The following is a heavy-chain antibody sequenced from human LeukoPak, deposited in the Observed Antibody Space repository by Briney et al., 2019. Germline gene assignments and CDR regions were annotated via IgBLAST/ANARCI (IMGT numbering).Heavy chain of an antibody. CDR1: GFTFSSYA. V-gene: IGHV3-64D*09. D-gene: IGHD3-10*01. CDR2: ISDNGGST. CDR3: ARDHLRFGPEDDAFDI. Sequence: PGGSLRLSCSASGFTFSSYAMHWVRQAPGKGLEYVSAISDNGGSTYDADSVKGRFTISRDNSKNTLYLQMSSLRAEDTAVYYCARDHLRFGPEDDAFDIWGQGTMVTVSS. J-gene: IGHJ3*02.